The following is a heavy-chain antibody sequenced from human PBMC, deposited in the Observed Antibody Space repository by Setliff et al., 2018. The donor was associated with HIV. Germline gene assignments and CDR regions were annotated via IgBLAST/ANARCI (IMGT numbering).Heavy chain of an antibody. V-gene: IGHV3-33*01. CDR2: TWYDESNK. CDR1: DFTFRSYV. CDR3: ARVVGAYYDSSGYYYSYYFDY. Sequence: GGSLRLSCEASDFTFRSYVMHWVRQAPGKGLEWVAVTWYDESNKYYGDSVKGRFTISRDNSKNTLYLQMNSLRAEDTAVYYCARVVGAYYDSSGYYYSYYFDYWGQGTLVTVSS. D-gene: IGHD3-22*01. J-gene: IGHJ4*02.